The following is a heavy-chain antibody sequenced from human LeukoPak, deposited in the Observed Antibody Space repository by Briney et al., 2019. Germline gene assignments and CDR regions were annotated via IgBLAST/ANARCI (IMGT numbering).Heavy chain of an antibody. D-gene: IGHD2-2*01. J-gene: IGHJ3*02. CDR2: ISGSGGST. V-gene: IGHV3-23*01. CDR1: GFTFSSYW. Sequence: PGGSLRLSCAASGFTFSSYWMSWVRQAPGKGLEWVSAISGSGGSTYYADSVKGRFTISRDNSKNTLYLQMNSLRAEDTAVYYCAKEVGYCSSTSCYDTNDAFDIWGQGTMVTVSS. CDR3: AKEVGYCSSTSCYDTNDAFDI.